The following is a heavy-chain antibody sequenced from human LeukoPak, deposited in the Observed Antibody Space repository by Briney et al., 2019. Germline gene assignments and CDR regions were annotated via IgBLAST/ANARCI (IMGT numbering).Heavy chain of an antibody. CDR2: IKQDGSEK. CDR1: GFTFSSYW. J-gene: IGHJ4*02. V-gene: IGHV3-7*05. CDR3: ASYPLGGYFDF. D-gene: IGHD3-16*01. Sequence: GGSLRLSCAASGFTFSSYWMSWVRQAPGKGLEWVANIKQDGSEKYYVDSVKGRFTISRDNAKNSLYLQMNSLRAEDTAVYYCASYPLGGYFDFWGQGTLVTVSS.